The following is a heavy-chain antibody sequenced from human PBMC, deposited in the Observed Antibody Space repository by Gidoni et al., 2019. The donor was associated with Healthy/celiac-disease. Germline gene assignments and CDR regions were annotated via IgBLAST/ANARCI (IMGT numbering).Heavy chain of an antibody. CDR2: IYPSGRT. J-gene: IGHJ6*02. CDR1: GYSISSGSY. V-gene: IGHV4-38-2*02. D-gene: IGHD5-12*01. Sequence: QVQLQESGPGLVKPSETLSLTCTVYGYSISSGSYWGWIRQPPGKGLEWIGSIYPSGRTYYNPSRKSRVTISVDTSKNQFSLKLSSVTAADTAVYYCARVPPTLYSGYDVYYYGMDVWGQGTTVTVSS. CDR3: ARVPPTLYSGYDVYYYGMDV.